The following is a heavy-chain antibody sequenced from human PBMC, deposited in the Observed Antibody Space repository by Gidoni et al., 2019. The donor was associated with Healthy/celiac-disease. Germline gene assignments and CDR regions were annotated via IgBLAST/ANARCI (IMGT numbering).Heavy chain of an antibody. CDR2: SYYSGST. V-gene: IGHV4-59*01. Sequence: QVQLQDSGPGLVKPSEPLSLTGTFSGGSISSYYWSWIRQPPGKGLEWIGYSYYSGSTNYNPSLKSRVTISVDTSKNQFSLKLSSVTAADTAVYYCARVRGVKNFDIWGQGTMVTVSS. CDR3: ARVRGVKNFDI. CDR1: GGSISSYY. J-gene: IGHJ3*02. D-gene: IGHD3-10*01.